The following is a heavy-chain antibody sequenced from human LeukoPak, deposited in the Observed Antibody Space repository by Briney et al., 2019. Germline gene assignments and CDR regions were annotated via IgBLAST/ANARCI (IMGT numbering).Heavy chain of an antibody. V-gene: IGHV1-8*03. J-gene: IGHJ4*02. Sequence: VASVKVSXKASGYTFTSYDINWVRQATGQGLEWIGWMNPNSGNTGYAQKFQGRVTITRNTFISTAYMELSSLRSEDTAVYYCARAGGYSYGLDYWGQGTLVTVSS. CDR1: GYTFTSYD. CDR3: ARAGGYSYGLDY. D-gene: IGHD5-18*01. CDR2: MNPNSGNT.